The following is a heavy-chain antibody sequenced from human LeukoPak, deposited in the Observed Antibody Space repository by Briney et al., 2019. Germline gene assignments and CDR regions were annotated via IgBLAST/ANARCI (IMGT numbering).Heavy chain of an antibody. D-gene: IGHD5-12*01. CDR3: ARGHNMDIVATIVYYYYYVDV. J-gene: IGHJ6*03. CDR2: ISYEGDNK. V-gene: IGHV3-30*04. Sequence: GGSLRLSCAASGFNFSNYAMHWVRQAPGKGLEWVAVISYEGDNKYYADSVKGRFTISRDNSKNKQYLQMNSLRAEDRAVYYCARGHNMDIVATIVYYYYYVDVWGKGTTVTISS. CDR1: GFNFSNYA.